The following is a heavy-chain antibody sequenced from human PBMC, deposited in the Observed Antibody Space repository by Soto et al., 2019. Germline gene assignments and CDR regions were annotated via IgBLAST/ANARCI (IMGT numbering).Heavy chain of an antibody. CDR2: IYYSGST. CDR1: GGSISSGGYY. V-gene: IGHV4-31*03. CDR3: ARIEDPYCSSTSCAHYFDY. D-gene: IGHD2-2*01. J-gene: IGHJ4*02. Sequence: QVQLQESGPGLVKPSQTLSLTCTVSGGSISSGGYYWSWIRQHPGKGLEWIGYIYYSGSTYYNPSLKSRVTISVDTSKNQFSPKLSSVTAADTAVYYCARIEDPYCSSTSCAHYFDYWGQGTLVTVSS.